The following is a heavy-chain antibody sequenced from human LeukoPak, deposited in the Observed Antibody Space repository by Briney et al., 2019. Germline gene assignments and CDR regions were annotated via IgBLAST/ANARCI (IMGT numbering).Heavy chain of an antibody. CDR3: ARFVCSSTRCFDWGYDMDV. D-gene: IGHD2-2*01. V-gene: IGHV4-38-2*02. Sequence: PSETLSLTCTVSGYSISSGYYWGWIRQPPGKGLEWIGSIYHSGSTYYNPSLKSRVTISVDTSKNQFSLKLSSVTAADTAVYYCARFVCSSTRCFDWGYDMDVWGKGTTVTVSS. J-gene: IGHJ6*03. CDR1: GYSISSGYY. CDR2: IYHSGST.